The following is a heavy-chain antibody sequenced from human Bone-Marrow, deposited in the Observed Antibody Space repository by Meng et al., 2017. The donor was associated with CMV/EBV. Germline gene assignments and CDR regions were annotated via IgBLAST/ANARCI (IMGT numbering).Heavy chain of an antibody. CDR2: MKSKAFDGTT. Sequence: AWMSWVRQAPGKGLEWVGRMKSKAFDGTTDYAAPVKGRFTISRDDSENTLYPQMNSLRTDDTAVYFCATDDYLNIRAGWDADAFDIWGQGTMVTVSS. V-gene: IGHV3-15*01. CDR1: AW. J-gene: IGHJ3*02. CDR3: ATDDYLNIRAGWDADAFDI. D-gene: IGHD4-11*01.